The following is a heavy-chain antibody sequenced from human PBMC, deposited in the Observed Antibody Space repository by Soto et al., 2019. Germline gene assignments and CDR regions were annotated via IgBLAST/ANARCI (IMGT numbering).Heavy chain of an antibody. J-gene: IGHJ4*02. CDR1: GLTFSNAW. D-gene: IGHD6-19*01. CDR3: TTRDSPAGVFDY. CDR2: IRSKTDGGTA. V-gene: IGHV3-15*07. Sequence: GGSLRLSCVASGLTFSNAWMNWVRQAPGKGLEWVGRIRSKTDGGTADHAAPVKGRFTISRDDSKNTLYLQMNSLKTEDTGVYYCTTRDSPAGVFDYWGQGTLVTVSS.